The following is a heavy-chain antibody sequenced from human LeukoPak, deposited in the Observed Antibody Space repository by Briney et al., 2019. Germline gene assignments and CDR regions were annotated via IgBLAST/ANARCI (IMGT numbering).Heavy chain of an antibody. CDR3: ARSDTAMERIGVYNWFDP. Sequence: SVKVSCKASGGTFSSYAISWVRQAPGQGLEWMGGIIPIFGTANYAQKFQGRVTITADKSTSTAYMELSSLRSEDTAVYYCARSDTAMERIGVYNWFDPWGQGTLVTVSS. J-gene: IGHJ5*02. V-gene: IGHV1-69*06. CDR2: IIPIFGTA. D-gene: IGHD5-18*01. CDR1: GGTFSSYA.